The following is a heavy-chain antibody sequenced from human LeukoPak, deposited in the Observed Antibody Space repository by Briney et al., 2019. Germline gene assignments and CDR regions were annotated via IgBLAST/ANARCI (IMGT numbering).Heavy chain of an antibody. CDR3: VSFYETY. Sequence: GGSLRLSCAASGNYWMHWVRQAPGKGLVWVSHISSDGSWTSYADSVKGRFTISKDNAKNMVYLQMNGLRAEDTAVYYCVSFYETYWGRGTLVTVSS. V-gene: IGHV3-74*01. CDR1: GNYW. D-gene: IGHD2/OR15-2a*01. CDR2: ISSDGSWT. J-gene: IGHJ4*02.